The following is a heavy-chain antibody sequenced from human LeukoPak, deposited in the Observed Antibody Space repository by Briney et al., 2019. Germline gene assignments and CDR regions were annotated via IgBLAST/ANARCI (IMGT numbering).Heavy chain of an antibody. Sequence: GGSLRLSCAASGFTFSSYWMSWVRQAPGKGLEWVANIKQDGSEKYYVDSVKGRFTISRDNAKNSLYLQMNSLRAEDTAVYYCARGHSPIVVVTAGDYWGQGTLVTVSS. CDR2: IKQDGSEK. CDR3: ARGHSPIVVVTAGDY. J-gene: IGHJ4*02. CDR1: GFTFSSYW. D-gene: IGHD2-21*02. V-gene: IGHV3-7*01.